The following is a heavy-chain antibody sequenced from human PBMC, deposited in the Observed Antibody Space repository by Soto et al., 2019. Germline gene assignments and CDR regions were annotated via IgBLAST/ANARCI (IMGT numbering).Heavy chain of an antibody. V-gene: IGHV4-39*01. CDR1: GGSISSSSYY. CDR3: TGYSSSQYYYYGMDV. Sequence: SETLSLTCTVSGGSISSSSYYWGWVRQPPGKGLEWIGSTYYSGSTYYNPSLKSRVTISVDTSKNQFSLKLSSVTAADTAVYYCTGYSSSQYYYYGMDVWGQGTTVTVSS. J-gene: IGHJ6*02. D-gene: IGHD6-13*01. CDR2: TYYSGST.